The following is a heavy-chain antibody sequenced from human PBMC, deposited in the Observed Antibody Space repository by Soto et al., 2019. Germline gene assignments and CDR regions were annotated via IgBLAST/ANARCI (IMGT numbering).Heavy chain of an antibody. D-gene: IGHD5-12*01. J-gene: IGHJ4*02. V-gene: IGHV3-33*01. CDR2: IWYDGSKE. CDR3: ARDTWQSGIGATILDY. Sequence: QVQLVEAGGGVVQPGRSLRLSCAASGFTFSSNGMHWVRQAPGKGLEWVALIWYDGSKEDYGDSVKGRFTISRDNSKNTLYQQLSSWRADETAVYYCARDTWQSGIGATILDYWVQGSLVSVSS. CDR1: GFTFSSNG.